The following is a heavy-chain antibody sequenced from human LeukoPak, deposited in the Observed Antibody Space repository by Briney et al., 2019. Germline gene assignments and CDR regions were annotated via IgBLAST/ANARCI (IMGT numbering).Heavy chain of an antibody. Sequence: QPGGTLRLSCTASGFSFSNYALSWVRQAPARGPEWVSSLRGNGETFYADSVKGRCTLSRDDSRNTVYLQLNDWRAEDTAIYYCAKARWVSNADAVWWGRETQVTVSS. J-gene: IGHJ4*02. D-gene: IGHD1-1*01. CDR3: AKARWVSNADAVW. CDR1: GFSFSNYA. V-gene: IGHV3-23*01. CDR2: LRGNGET.